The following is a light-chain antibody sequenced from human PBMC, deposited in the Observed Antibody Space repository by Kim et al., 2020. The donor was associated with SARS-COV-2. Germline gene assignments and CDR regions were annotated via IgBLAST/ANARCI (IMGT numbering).Light chain of an antibody. V-gene: IGKV1-27*01. Sequence: DIQMNQSPSSLSASVGDRVTITCRASQGISNYLAWYQQRPGKVPKLLIYTASTLQSGVPSRFSGSGYGTEFTLTISSLQPEDVATYSCQKYDSAPNTFGQRTKLEI. CDR3: QKYDSAPNT. CDR1: QGISNY. J-gene: IGKJ2*01. CDR2: TAS.